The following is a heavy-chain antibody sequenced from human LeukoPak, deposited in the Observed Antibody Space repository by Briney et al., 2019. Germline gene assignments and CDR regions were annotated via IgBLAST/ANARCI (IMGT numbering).Heavy chain of an antibody. Sequence: SETLSPTCAVYGGSFSGYYWSWIRQPPGKGLEWIGEINHSGSTNYNPSLKSRVTISVDTSKNQFSLKLSSVTAADTAVYYCARRTLVYYYDSSGYYTHFDYWGQGTLVTVSS. CDR3: ARRTLVYYYDSSGYYTHFDY. CDR2: INHSGST. D-gene: IGHD3-22*01. CDR1: GGSFSGYY. V-gene: IGHV4-34*01. J-gene: IGHJ4*02.